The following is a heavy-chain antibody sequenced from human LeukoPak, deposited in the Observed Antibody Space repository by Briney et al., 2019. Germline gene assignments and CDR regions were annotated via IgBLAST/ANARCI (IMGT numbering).Heavy chain of an antibody. CDR1: GFTFSNSW. CDR2: VQHIGGET. CDR3: ATYSILNAREFRY. V-gene: IGHV3-7*01. D-gene: IGHD4-11*01. Sequence: GGSLRLSCAGSGFTFSNSWMCWVRQAPGKGLEWVANVQHIGGETYYVDSVKGRFTISRDNAKNSVYLQMNSLGADDTAVYYCATYSILNAREFRYWGQGTLVTVTS. J-gene: IGHJ1*01.